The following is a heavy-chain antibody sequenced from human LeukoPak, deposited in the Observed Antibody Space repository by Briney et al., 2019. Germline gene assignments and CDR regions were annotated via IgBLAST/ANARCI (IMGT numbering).Heavy chain of an antibody. CDR3: ARERRRYYYDSSGYYYCDFDY. J-gene: IGHJ4*02. D-gene: IGHD3-22*01. Sequence: SVKVSCKASGGTFSSYTISWVRQAPGQGLEWMGGIIPIFGTANYAQKFQGRVTITADESTSTAYMELSSLRSEDTAVYYCARERRRYYYDSSGYYYCDFDYWGQGTLVTVSS. V-gene: IGHV1-69*13. CDR2: IIPIFGTA. CDR1: GGTFSSYT.